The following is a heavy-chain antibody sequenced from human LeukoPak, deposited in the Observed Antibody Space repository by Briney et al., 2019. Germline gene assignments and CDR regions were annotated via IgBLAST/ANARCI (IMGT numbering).Heavy chain of an antibody. CDR3: AKSTTVTTQQRGYFDY. J-gene: IGHJ4*02. CDR2: ISYDESNK. Sequence: GGSLRLSCAASGFTFSSYAMHWVRQAPGKGLEWVAVISYDESNKYFADSVKGRFTISRDNPKNTLYLQMNSLRPEDTAVYYCAKSTTVTTQQRGYFDYWGQGTLVTVSS. D-gene: IGHD4-11*01. CDR1: GFTFSSYA. V-gene: IGHV3-30*18.